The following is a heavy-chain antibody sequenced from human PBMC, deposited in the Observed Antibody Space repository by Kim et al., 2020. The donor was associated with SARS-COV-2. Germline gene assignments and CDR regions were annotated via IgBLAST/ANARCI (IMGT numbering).Heavy chain of an antibody. D-gene: IGHD6-13*01. V-gene: IGHV3-9*01. J-gene: IGHJ4*02. CDR3: AKDIRSSWSFVDY. Sequence: YADSVKGRFTISRDNAKNSLYLQMNSLRAEDTALYYCAKDIRSSWSFVDYWGQGTLVTVSS.